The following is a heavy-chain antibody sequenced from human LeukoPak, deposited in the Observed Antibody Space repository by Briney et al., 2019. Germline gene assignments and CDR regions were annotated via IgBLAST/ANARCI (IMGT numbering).Heavy chain of an antibody. CDR3: ASSGGATLGDFDY. Sequence: ASVTVSCKASGYTFTSYYMHWVRQAPGQGLEWMGIINPSGGSTSYAQKFQGRVTMTRDMSTSTVYMELSSLRSEDTAVYYCASSGGATLGDFDYWGQGTLVTVSS. CDR2: INPSGGST. CDR1: GYTFTSYY. V-gene: IGHV1-46*01. D-gene: IGHD1-26*01. J-gene: IGHJ4*02.